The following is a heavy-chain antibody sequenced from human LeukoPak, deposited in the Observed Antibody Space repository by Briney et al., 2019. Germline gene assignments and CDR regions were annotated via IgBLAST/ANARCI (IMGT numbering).Heavy chain of an antibody. V-gene: IGHV3-21*01. J-gene: IGHJ4*02. CDR2: TSSSSSYI. CDR3: ARAPRADFWSGYYFDY. D-gene: IGHD3-3*01. Sequence: GGSLRLSCAASGFTFSSYSMNWVRQAPGKGLEWVSSTSSSSSYIYYADSMKGRFTISRDNAKNSLYLQMNSLRAEDTAVYYCARAPRADFWSGYYFDYWGQGTLVTVSS. CDR1: GFTFSSYS.